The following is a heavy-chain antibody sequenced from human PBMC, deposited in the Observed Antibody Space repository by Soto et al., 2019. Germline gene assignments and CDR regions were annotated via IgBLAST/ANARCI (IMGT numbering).Heavy chain of an antibody. D-gene: IGHD3-22*01. CDR3: ARDQYDSSGYYFPRFYYYYGMDV. J-gene: IGHJ6*02. CDR1: GFTFSSYW. Sequence: GGSLRLSCAASGFTFSSYWMSWVRQAPGKGLEWVANIKQDGSEKYYVDSVKGRFTISRDNAKNSLYLQMNSLRAEDTAVYYCARDQYDSSGYYFPRFYYYYGMDVWGQGTTVTVSS. V-gene: IGHV3-7*01. CDR2: IKQDGSEK.